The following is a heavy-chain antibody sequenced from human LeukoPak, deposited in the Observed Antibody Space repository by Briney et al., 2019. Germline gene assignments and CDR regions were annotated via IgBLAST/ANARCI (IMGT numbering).Heavy chain of an antibody. Sequence: GASVKVSCKASGYTFTSYDINWVRQATGQGLGWMGWMNPNSGNTGYAQKFQGRVTMTRNTSISTAYMELSSLRSEDTAVYYCARLPRIVVVPAANRLTSSPCWGPGTLWTVSS. J-gene: IGHJ4*02. CDR3: ARLPRIVVVPAANRLTSSPC. D-gene: IGHD2-2*01. V-gene: IGHV1-8*01. CDR1: GYTFTSYD. CDR2: MNPNSGNT.